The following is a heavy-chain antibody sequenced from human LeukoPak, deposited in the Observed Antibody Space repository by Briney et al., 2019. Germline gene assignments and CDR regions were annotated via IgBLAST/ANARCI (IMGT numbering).Heavy chain of an antibody. CDR1: GYRFTSYW. Sequence: GESLKIPCKGSGYRFTSYWIGWVRQMPGEGLEWMAIIYPGDSDTRYSPSFQGQVTISADKSISTAYLQWSSLKASDAAMYYCARRGVYATSPFDYWGQGTLVTVSS. D-gene: IGHD2-8*01. CDR2: IYPGDSDT. CDR3: ARRGVYATSPFDY. V-gene: IGHV5-51*01. J-gene: IGHJ4*02.